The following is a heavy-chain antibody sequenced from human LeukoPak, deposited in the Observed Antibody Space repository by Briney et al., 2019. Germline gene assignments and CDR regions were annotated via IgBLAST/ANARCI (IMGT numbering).Heavy chain of an antibody. V-gene: IGHV3-23*01. Sequence: GGSLRLSCAASGFSFNSYAMTWVRRAPGKGLEWVSTIDPNGHSPYYADSVKGRFTMSRDNSKNTLYLQMNSLRAEDTAVYYCAEDQAQWYIDLWGRGTLVTVSS. CDR2: IDPNGHSP. J-gene: IGHJ2*01. CDR3: AEDQAQWYIDL. CDR1: GFSFNSYA.